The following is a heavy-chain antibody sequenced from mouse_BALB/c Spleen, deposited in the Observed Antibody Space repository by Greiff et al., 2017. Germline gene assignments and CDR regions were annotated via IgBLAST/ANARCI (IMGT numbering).Heavy chain of an antibody. CDR3: AKERGNRYDGAMDY. Sequence: VMLVESGPGLVAPSQSLSITCTVSGFSLTSYGVSWVRQPPGKGLEWLGVIWGDGSTNYHSALISRLSISKDNSKSQVFLKLNSLQTDDTATYYCAKERGNRYDGAMDYWGQGTSVTVSS. CDR2: IWGDGST. CDR1: GFSLTSYG. J-gene: IGHJ4*01. V-gene: IGHV2-3*01. D-gene: IGHD2-14*01.